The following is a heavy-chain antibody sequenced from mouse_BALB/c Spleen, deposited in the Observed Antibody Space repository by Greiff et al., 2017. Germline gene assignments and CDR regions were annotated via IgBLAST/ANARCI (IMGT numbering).Heavy chain of an antibody. CDR3: ARTGLLRNYFDY. CDR1: GYSITSDYA. Sequence: DVQLVESGPGLVKPSQSLSLTCTVTGYSITSDYAWNWIRQFPGNKLEWMGYISYSGSTSYNPSLKSRISITRDTSKNQFFLQLNSVTTEDTATYYCARTGLLRNYFDYWGQGTTLTVSS. D-gene: IGHD1-1*01. CDR2: ISYSGST. J-gene: IGHJ2*01. V-gene: IGHV3-2*02.